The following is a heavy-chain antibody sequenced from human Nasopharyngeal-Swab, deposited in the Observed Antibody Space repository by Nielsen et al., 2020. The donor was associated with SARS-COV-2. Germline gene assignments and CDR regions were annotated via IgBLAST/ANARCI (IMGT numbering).Heavy chain of an antibody. J-gene: IGHJ4*02. CDR3: ASDYYDSGASGH. D-gene: IGHD3-22*01. Sequence: GRSLRLSCAASGFDFSKYGVHWVRQAPGKGLDWVATLSPDASRAFYGDSVRGRFTITRDNSKNTLYVQMNSLRPEDTAVYYCASDYYDSGASGHWGQGTLVTVSS. V-gene: IGHV3-30-3*01. CDR1: GFDFSKYG. CDR2: LSPDASRA.